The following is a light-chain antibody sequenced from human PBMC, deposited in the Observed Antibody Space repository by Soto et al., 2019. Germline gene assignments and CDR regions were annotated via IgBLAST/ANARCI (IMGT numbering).Light chain of an antibody. CDR3: NSYTSSSTLYV. CDR1: SSDIGSYNY. CDR2: DVS. V-gene: IGLV2-14*03. Sequence: QSVLTQPASVSGSPGQSVAISCTGTSSDIGSYNYVSWYQHPPGKAPKLLIYDVSHRPSWVSDRFSGSKSGNTASLTISGLQAEDEGDYYCNSYTSSSTLYVFGTGTKVTVL. J-gene: IGLJ1*01.